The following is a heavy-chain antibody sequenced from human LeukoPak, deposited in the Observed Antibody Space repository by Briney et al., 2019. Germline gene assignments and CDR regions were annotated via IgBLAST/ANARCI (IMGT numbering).Heavy chain of an antibody. D-gene: IGHD4-17*01. CDR1: GYTFPSYG. Sequence: AASVQVSCKASGYTFPSYGISWVRQAPGQGLEWVGWISAYNGNTNYAQKLQGRVTMTTDTSTSTAYMELRSLRSDDTAVYYCARDNPYYGDYFDYWGQGTLVTVSS. V-gene: IGHV1-18*01. CDR3: ARDNPYYGDYFDY. J-gene: IGHJ4*02. CDR2: ISAYNGNT.